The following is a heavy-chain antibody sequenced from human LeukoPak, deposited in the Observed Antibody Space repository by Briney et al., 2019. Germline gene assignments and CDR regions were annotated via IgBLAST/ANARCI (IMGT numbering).Heavy chain of an antibody. J-gene: IGHJ4*02. CDR1: GGSISSYY. Sequence: SETLSLTCTVSGGSISSYYWSWIRQPPGKGLEWIGYIYYSGSTNYNPSLKSRVTISVDTSKNQFSLKLSSVTAADTAVYYCARGNVGDVDYWGQGTLVTVSS. CDR3: ARGNVGDVDY. D-gene: IGHD3-10*01. V-gene: IGHV4-59*01. CDR2: IYYSGST.